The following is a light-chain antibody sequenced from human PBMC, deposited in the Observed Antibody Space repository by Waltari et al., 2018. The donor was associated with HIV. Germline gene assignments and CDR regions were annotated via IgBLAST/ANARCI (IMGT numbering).Light chain of an antibody. CDR2: EVS. CDR3: CSYAGNSFVV. CDR1: SSDIGSYNL. J-gene: IGLJ2*01. Sequence: QSALTQPASVSGSTGQSITISCTGTSSDIGSYNLVSWYQHHPGKAPKLMIYEVSKRPSGFSYRFSGSKSGNSASLTISGLQAEDEGDYYCCSYAGNSFVVFGGGTKLTVL. V-gene: IGLV2-23*02.